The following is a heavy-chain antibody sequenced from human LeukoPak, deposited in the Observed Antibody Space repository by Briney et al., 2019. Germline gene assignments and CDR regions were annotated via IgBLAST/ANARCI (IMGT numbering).Heavy chain of an antibody. J-gene: IGHJ6*02. CDR1: GYTFTSYA. V-gene: IGHV1-3*01. Sequence: ASVKVSCKASGYTFTSYAMHWVRQAPGQRLEWMGWINAGNGNTEYSQKFQGRVTITRDTSASTAYMELSSLRSEDTAVYYCARAGRWLQLYGMDVWGQGTTVTVSS. CDR2: INAGNGNT. CDR3: ARAGRWLQLYGMDV. D-gene: IGHD5-24*01.